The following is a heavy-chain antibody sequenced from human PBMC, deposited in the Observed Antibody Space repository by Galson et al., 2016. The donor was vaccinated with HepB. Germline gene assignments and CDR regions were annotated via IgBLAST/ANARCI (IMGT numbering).Heavy chain of an antibody. Sequence: SETLSLTCTVSGGSIRSSSYYWGWVRQPPGKGLDWIGNIHYSGSTFYSPSLKSRVTISVDTAKNQISLRLSSVTAADTAVYYCARGGHYCDSSGSYSGDFDSLGQGTLVTVSS. D-gene: IGHD3-22*01. CDR1: GGSIRSSSYY. J-gene: IGHJ4*02. CDR2: IHYSGST. CDR3: ARGGHYCDSSGSYSGDFDS. V-gene: IGHV4-39*01.